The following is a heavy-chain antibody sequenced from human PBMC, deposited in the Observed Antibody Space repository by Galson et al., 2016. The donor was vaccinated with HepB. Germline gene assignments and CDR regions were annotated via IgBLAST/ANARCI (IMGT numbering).Heavy chain of an antibody. Sequence: PALVKPTQTLTLTCTFSGFSLTTTAVGVGWFRQPPGKALEWLALIYWNDDNHYSPSLRSRPTITKETSKNHVVLTMTNMDPVDTATYYCAQGSGWIFDYWGQGTLVTVSS. J-gene: IGHJ4*02. CDR2: IYWNDDN. D-gene: IGHD6-19*01. CDR1: GFSLTTTAVG. V-gene: IGHV2-5*01. CDR3: AQGSGWIFDY.